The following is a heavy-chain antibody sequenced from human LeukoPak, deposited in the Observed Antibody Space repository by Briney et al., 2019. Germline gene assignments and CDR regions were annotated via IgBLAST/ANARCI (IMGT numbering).Heavy chain of an antibody. CDR2: ISSSGSTI. Sequence: GGSLRLSCAASGFTFSDYYMSWIRQAPGKGLEWVSYISSSGSTIYYADSVKGRFTISRDNAKNSLYLQMNSLRAEDTAVYYCAKTSSSSWKYFDYWGQGTLVTVSS. V-gene: IGHV3-11*01. CDR1: GFTFSDYY. J-gene: IGHJ4*02. CDR3: AKTSSSSWKYFDY. D-gene: IGHD6-13*01.